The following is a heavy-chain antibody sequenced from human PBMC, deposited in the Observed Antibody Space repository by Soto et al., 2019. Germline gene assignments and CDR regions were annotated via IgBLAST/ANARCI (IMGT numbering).Heavy chain of an antibody. CDR3: ARIRAYSRPYYFDY. CDR2: IDWDDDK. CDR1: GFSLSTSGMC. D-gene: IGHD6-13*01. Sequence: SGPTLVNPTQTLTLTCTLSGFSLSTSGMCVSWIRQPPGKALEWLARIDWDDDKYYSTSLKTRLTISKDTSKNQVVLTMTNMDPVDTATYYCARIRAYSRPYYFDYWGQGTLVTVSS. J-gene: IGHJ4*02. V-gene: IGHV2-70*11.